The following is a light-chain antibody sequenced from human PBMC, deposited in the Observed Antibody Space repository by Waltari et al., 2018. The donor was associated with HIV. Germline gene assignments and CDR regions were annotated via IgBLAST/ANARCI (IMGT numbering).Light chain of an antibody. V-gene: IGKV1-33*01. CDR1: QGIGNF. J-gene: IGKJ2*03. CDR2: DAS. Sequence: IQMTQSPSSLSASVGDRVTITCQASQGIGNFLNWFLQKPGKAPKLLISDASNLRSGGPSRFSGTGSGTHFTLTISGLQPEDVATYYCQQYDNPNYSFGQGTKLEI. CDR3: QQYDNPNYS.